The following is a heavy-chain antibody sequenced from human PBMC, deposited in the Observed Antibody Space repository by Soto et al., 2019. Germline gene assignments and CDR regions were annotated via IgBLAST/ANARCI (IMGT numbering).Heavy chain of an antibody. CDR3: GRDAWAADE. CDR1: GFTWSTRY. Sequence: PGGSRRLCCAASGFTWSTRYVSWVRQAPGKGLEWVSVTYSGGSTFYADSVRGRFTISRDNSKNTVNLQMNSLRAEDPAVYYCGRDAWAADEWGQGNLVTVRS. V-gene: IGHV3-66*01. J-gene: IGHJ4*02. CDR2: TYSGGST. D-gene: IGHD3-16*01.